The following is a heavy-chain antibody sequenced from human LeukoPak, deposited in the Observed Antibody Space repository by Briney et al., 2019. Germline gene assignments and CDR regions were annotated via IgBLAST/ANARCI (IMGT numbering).Heavy chain of an antibody. D-gene: IGHD2-8*01. Sequence: ASVKVSCKASGYTFTSYGISWVRQAPGQGLEWMGWISAYNGNTNYAQKLQGRVTMTTDTSTSTAYMELRSLRSDDTAVYYCARGGLGYCTNGVCYSGFDPWGQGTLVTVSS. CDR1: GYTFTSYG. J-gene: IGHJ5*02. V-gene: IGHV1-18*01. CDR2: ISAYNGNT. CDR3: ARGGLGYCTNGVCYSGFDP.